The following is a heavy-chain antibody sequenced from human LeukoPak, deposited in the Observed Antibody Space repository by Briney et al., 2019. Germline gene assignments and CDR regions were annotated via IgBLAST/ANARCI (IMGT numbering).Heavy chain of an antibody. CDR1: GYTFTGYY. CDR3: ARDLLYCSSTSCYLLDP. CDR2: INPNSGGT. V-gene: IGHV1-2*02. D-gene: IGHD2-2*01. Sequence: ASVKVSCKASGYTFTGYYMHWVRQAPGQGLEWMGWINPNSGGTNYAQKFQGRVTMTRDTSISTAYMELSRLRSDDTAVYYCARDLLYCSSTSCYLLDPWGQGTLVTVSS. J-gene: IGHJ5*02.